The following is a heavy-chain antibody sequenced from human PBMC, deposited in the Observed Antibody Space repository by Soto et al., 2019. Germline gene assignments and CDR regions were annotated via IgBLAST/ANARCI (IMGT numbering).Heavy chain of an antibody. V-gene: IGHV1-69*13. CDR1: GGTFSTYA. D-gene: IGHD6-19*01. Sequence: GASVKVSCKTSGGTFSTYAIYWVRQAPGQGLEWMGAIIPLVGTADYAQKFQGRVTITADESTSTAYMELSSLRSEDTAVYYCARPKGSYSSGYYYFDYWGQGTLVTVSS. CDR3: ARPKGSYSSGYYYFDY. CDR2: IIPLVGTA. J-gene: IGHJ4*02.